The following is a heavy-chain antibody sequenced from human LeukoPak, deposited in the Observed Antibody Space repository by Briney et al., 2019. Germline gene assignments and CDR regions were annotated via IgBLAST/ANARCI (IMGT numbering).Heavy chain of an antibody. V-gene: IGHV3-48*03. J-gene: IGHJ6*02. Sequence: GGSLRLSCAASGFSFSEYDMNWVRQAPGKGLEWVSYIGSSDTTKYYAESVKGRFIISRDNAKNSLYLQMNSLRAEDTAVYYWARGGRAYGLDVWGQGTTVTVSS. CDR3: ARGGRAYGLDV. CDR1: GFSFSEYD. CDR2: IGSSDTTK. D-gene: IGHD3-16*01.